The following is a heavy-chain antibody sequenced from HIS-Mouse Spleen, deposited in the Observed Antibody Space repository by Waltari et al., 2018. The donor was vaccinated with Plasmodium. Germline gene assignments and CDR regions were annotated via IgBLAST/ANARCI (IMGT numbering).Heavy chain of an antibody. D-gene: IGHD3-3*01. V-gene: IGHV4-34*01. CDR3: ARVTSSGVYWYFDL. CDR2: INHSGST. CDR1: GGSFSGYY. J-gene: IGHJ2*01. Sequence: QVQLQQWGAGLLKPSETLSLTCAVYGGSFSGYYWSWIRQPPGKGLEWIGEINHSGSTNYNPSLKSRVTRAVDTAKNQFSLKLGSVPAADTAVYYCARVTSSGVYWYFDLWGRGTLVTVSS.